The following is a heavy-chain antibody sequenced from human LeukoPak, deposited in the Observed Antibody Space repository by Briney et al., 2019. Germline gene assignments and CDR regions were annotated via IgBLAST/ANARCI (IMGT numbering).Heavy chain of an antibody. CDR3: TTGPGNSGY. V-gene: IGHV3-15*01. D-gene: IGHD4-23*01. CDR1: GLTFSNAW. CDR2: IKSTTVDGTP. Sequence: GGSLRLSCAVSGLTFSNAWMSWVRQAPGRGLEWVGRIKSTTVDGTPEYAAPVKGRFTISRDDSKNTVYLQMNSLKTEDTAVYYCTTGPGNSGYWGQGTLVTVSS. J-gene: IGHJ4*02.